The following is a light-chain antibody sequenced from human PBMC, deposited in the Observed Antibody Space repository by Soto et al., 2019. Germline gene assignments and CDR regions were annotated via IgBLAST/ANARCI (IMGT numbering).Light chain of an antibody. CDR1: SSAFEIYNL. Sequence: QSALTQPAFVSGSPGQSITISCTGTSSAFEIYNLVSWYQEHPGKAPKLMIYEATKRPSGVSNRFSGSMSGNTASLTISGLQAEDEADYYCCSYAGSSTYVFGTGTKLTVL. CDR3: CSYAGSSTYV. CDR2: EAT. V-gene: IGLV2-23*01. J-gene: IGLJ1*01.